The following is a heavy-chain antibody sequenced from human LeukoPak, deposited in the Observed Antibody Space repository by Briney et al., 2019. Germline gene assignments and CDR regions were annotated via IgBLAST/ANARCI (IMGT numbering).Heavy chain of an antibody. CDR2: IDPSDGST. J-gene: IGHJ4*02. CDR1: GYTFTSYY. Sequence: ASVKVSCKASGYTFTSYYMHWVRQAPGQGLEWMGIIDPSDGSTIYAQKFQGRVTMTRDMSTSTVYMQLSSLRSEDTAVYHCARGGHGTSVAAAGTGDFWGQGTLLTVSS. V-gene: IGHV1-46*01. D-gene: IGHD6-13*01. CDR3: ARGGHGTSVAAAGTGDF.